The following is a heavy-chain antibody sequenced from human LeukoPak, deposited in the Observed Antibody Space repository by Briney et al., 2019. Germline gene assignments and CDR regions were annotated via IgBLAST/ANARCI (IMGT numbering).Heavy chain of an antibody. CDR2: ISGSGGST. CDR3: AKDLHLTMIVVVITSSFDY. J-gene: IGHJ4*02. D-gene: IGHD3-22*01. Sequence: GGSLRLSCAASGFTFSSYEMNWVRQAPGKGLEWVSAISGSGGSTYYADSVKGRFTISRDNSKNTLYLQMNSLRAEDTAVYYCAKDLHLTMIVVVITSSFDYWGQGTLVSVSS. V-gene: IGHV3-23*01. CDR1: GFTFSSYE.